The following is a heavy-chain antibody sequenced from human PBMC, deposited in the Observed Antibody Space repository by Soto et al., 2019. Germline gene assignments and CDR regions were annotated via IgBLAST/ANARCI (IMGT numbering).Heavy chain of an antibody. J-gene: IGHJ3*01. Sequence: QITLKESGPTLVKPTETLTLTCAFSGFSLSARGEGVGWIRQPPGKALEWLAIIYWDDDKRYRPSLRSTFTIPKDTSKNQVVLTMTSMDPVDTATYFCAHRPYSGTWHDAYDVWGPGTMVTVSS. CDR3: AHRPYSGTWHDAYDV. CDR2: IYWDDDK. V-gene: IGHV2-5*02. D-gene: IGHD6-13*01. CDR1: GFSLSARGEG.